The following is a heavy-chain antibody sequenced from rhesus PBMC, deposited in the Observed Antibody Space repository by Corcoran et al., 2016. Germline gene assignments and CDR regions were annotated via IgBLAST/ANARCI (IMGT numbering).Heavy chain of an antibody. V-gene: IGHV4-173*01. J-gene: IGHJ4*01. CDR3: TLSFGTGWSPR. CDR1: GASISSNF. Sequence: QVHLQESGPGLVKPSETLSLTCAVSGASISSNFWTWIRQSPGRGLEWIGRVSGGDGSTDYNPCLKSRVTISTDTSKNQVFLKLNSVTAADTAVYYCTLSFGTGWSPRWGQGVLVTVSS. D-gene: IGHD6S26*01. CDR2: VSGGDGST.